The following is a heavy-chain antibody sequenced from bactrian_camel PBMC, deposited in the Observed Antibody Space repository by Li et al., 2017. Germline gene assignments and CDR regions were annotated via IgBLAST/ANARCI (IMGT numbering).Heavy chain of an antibody. D-gene: IGHD2*01. CDR2: IASEGPI. CDR1: EYIYSSDC. J-gene: IGHJ6*01. V-gene: IGHV3S53*01. CDR3: AASNRLLASGFCHTSGS. Sequence: VQLVESGGGSVQAGGSLRLSCSAPEYIYSSDCLGWLRQVPGKEREEVATIASEGPITYADSVKGRFTISKDAAKNTLFLQMNNLKPEDSARCYCAASNRLLASGFCHTSGSWGQGTQVTVS.